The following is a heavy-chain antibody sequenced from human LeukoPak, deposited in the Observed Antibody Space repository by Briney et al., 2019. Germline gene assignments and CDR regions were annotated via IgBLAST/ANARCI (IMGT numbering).Heavy chain of an antibody. V-gene: IGHV7-4-1*02. CDR1: GYTFTSYA. D-gene: IGHD1-26*01. CDR3: ARPTSGSYASDAFDI. J-gene: IGHJ3*02. CDR2: INTNTGNP. Sequence: ASVTVSCKASGYTFTSYAMNWVRQAPGQGLEWMGWINTNTGNPTYAQGFTGRFVFSLDTSVSTAYLQISSLKAEDTAVYYCARPTSGSYASDAFDIWGQGTMVTVSS.